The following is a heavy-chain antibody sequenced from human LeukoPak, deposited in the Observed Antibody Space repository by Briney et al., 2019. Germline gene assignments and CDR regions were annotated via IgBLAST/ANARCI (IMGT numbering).Heavy chain of an antibody. CDR3: ARAHRDLEGAFDI. Sequence: GRSLRLSCAASGFTFSSYAMHWVRQAPGKGLEWVAVISYDGSNKYYADSVKGRFTISRDNSKNTLYLQMNSLRAEDTAVYYCARAHRDLEGAFDIWGQGTMVTVSS. D-gene: IGHD5-24*01. J-gene: IGHJ3*02. CDR1: GFTFSSYA. CDR2: ISYDGSNK. V-gene: IGHV3-30*01.